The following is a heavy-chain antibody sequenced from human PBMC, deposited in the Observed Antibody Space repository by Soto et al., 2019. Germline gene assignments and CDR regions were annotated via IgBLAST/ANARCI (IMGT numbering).Heavy chain of an antibody. CDR2: IIPDFGTG. D-gene: IGHD5-18*01. CDR1: GGTFSSYA. CDR3: ARCVDTAMATHFDY. J-gene: IGHJ4*02. Sequence: SVKVSCKASGGTFSSYAISWVRQAPGQGLEWMGGIIPDFGTGNYAQKFQGRVTITADESTSTAYMELSSLRSEDTAVYYCARCVDTAMATHFDYWGQGTMVTVSS. V-gene: IGHV1-69*13.